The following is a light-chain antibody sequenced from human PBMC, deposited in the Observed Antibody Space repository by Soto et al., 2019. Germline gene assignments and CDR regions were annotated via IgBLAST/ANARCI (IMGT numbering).Light chain of an antibody. Sequence: SNIGAGYPVHWYQQLPGTAPKLLVAGNRPSGVPDRFSVSKSGASASLAITGLQAEDEADYYCQSYDSSLSRRWVFGGGTKVTVL. CDR2: GN. V-gene: IGLV1-40*03. CDR1: SNIGAGYP. CDR3: QSYDSSLSRRWV. J-gene: IGLJ3*02.